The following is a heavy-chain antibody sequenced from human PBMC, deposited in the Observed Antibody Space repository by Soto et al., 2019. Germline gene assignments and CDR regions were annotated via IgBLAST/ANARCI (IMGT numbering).Heavy chain of an antibody. Sequence: QVQLVQSGAEVKKPGSSVKVSCKASGGTFSSYAISWVRQAPGQGLEWMGGIIPIFGTANYAQKFQGRVTITADESTSTAYMEVSSLRSEDTAVYYFGYSSSSDGTWFDPWGQGTLVTVSS. CDR1: GGTFSSYA. V-gene: IGHV1-69*01. D-gene: IGHD6-6*01. CDR3: GYSSSSDGTWFDP. J-gene: IGHJ5*02. CDR2: IIPIFGTA.